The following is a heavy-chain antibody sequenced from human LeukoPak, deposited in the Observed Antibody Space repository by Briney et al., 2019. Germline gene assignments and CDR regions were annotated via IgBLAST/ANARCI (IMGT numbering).Heavy chain of an antibody. V-gene: IGHV1-69*04. CDR3: ARGGIPGQQLDY. J-gene: IGHJ4*02. CDR2: IIPILGIA. Sequence: SVKVSCKASGGTFSSYAISWVRQAPGQGLEWMGRIIPILGIANYAQKFQGRVTITADKSTSTAYMELSSLRSEDTAVYYCARGGIPGQQLDYWGQGTLVTVSS. D-gene: IGHD6-13*01. CDR1: GGTFSSYA.